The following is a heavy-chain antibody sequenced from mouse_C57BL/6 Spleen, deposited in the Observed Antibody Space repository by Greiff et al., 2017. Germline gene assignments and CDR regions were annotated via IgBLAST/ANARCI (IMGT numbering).Heavy chain of an antibody. CDR1: GFTFSSYA. D-gene: IGHD2-4*01. Sequence: EVTLVESGGGLVKPGGSLKLSCAASGFTFSSYAMSWVRQTPEKRLEWVATISDGGSYTYYPDNVKGRFTISRDNAKNNLYLQMSHLKSEDTAMYYCASRYDYDEGYAMDYWGQGTSVTVSS. J-gene: IGHJ4*01. V-gene: IGHV5-4*03. CDR3: ASRYDYDEGYAMDY. CDR2: ISDGGSYT.